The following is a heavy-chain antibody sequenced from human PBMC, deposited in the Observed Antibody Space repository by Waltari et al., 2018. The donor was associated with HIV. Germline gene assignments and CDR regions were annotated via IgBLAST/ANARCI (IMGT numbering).Heavy chain of an antibody. Sequence: EVQLVESGGGLVQPGGSLRLSCAASDFTFNTYWMSWVRQAPGKGLEWVAIIKEDGNNERYVDSVKGRFTISTDNAKKSLYLQMNSLRVEDSAVYYCVGGSGWLMDNWGQGTLVTVSS. J-gene: IGHJ4*02. V-gene: IGHV3-7*01. CDR2: IKEDGNNE. D-gene: IGHD6-19*01. CDR1: DFTFNTYW. CDR3: VGGSGWLMDN.